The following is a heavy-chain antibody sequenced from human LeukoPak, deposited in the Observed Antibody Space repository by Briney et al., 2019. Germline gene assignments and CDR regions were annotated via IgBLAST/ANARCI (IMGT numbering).Heavy chain of an antibody. V-gene: IGHV3-74*01. CDR1: GLTFSNYW. CDR3: IRDFRSADL. J-gene: IGHJ5*02. Sequence: GGSLRLSCVASGLTFSNYWMHWVRQPPGKGLVWVSRTYVDGRTTNYADSVKGRFTISRDNAKNTVYLEMNSLSVEDTATYYCIRDFRSADLWGQGTLVTVTS. CDR2: TYVDGRTT.